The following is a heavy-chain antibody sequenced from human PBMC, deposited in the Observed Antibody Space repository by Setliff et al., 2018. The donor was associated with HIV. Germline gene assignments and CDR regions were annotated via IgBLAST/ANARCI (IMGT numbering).Heavy chain of an antibody. J-gene: IGHJ6*02. D-gene: IGHD1-7*01. CDR1: GGSISSGGYY. Sequence: PSETLSLTCTVSGGSISSGGYYWSWIRQHPGKGLEWIGYIYYSGSTYYNPSLKSRVTISVDTSKNQFSLKLSSVTAADTAVYYCARNKYNWSYYYYYGMDVWGQGTTVTVSS. CDR2: IYYSGST. V-gene: IGHV4-31*03. CDR3: ARNKYNWSYYYYYGMDV.